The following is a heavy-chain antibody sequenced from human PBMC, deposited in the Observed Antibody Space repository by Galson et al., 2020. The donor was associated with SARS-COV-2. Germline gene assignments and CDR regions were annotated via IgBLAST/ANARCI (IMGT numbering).Heavy chain of an antibody. Sequence: GGSLRLSCAASGFTLSRNAMSWVRQAPGRGLEWVSAIRDSDTFYADSVQGRFIISRDNSKSTLYLQMNGLRAEDTAIYYCAKVTWEAPGSECWGQGTLVTVSS. CDR2: IRDSDT. CDR1: GFTLSRNA. D-gene: IGHD6-13*01. CDR3: AKVTWEAPGSEC. V-gene: IGHV3-23*01. J-gene: IGHJ4*02.